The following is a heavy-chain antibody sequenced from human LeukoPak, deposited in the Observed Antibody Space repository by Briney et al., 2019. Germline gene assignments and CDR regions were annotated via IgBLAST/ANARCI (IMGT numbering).Heavy chain of an antibody. CDR1: GFTVSSNY. J-gene: IGHJ4*02. Sequence: GGSLRLSCAASGFTVSSNYMSWVRQAPGKGLEWVSVIYSGGSTYYADSVKGRFTISRDNSKNTLYLQMNSLRAEDTAVYYCARSSSRWRLVIIGYWGQGTLVTVSS. CDR2: IYSGGST. CDR3: ARSSSRWRLVIIGY. V-gene: IGHV3-53*01. D-gene: IGHD6-13*01.